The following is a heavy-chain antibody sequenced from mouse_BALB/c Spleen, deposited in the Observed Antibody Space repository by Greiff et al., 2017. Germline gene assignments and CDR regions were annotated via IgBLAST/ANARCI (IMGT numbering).Heavy chain of an antibody. CDR2: ISYSGST. CDR3: ARSPYDQEGYFDV. CDR1: GDSITSGY. Sequence: VQLKESGPSLVKPSQTLSLTCSVTGDSITSGYWNWIRKFPGNKLEYMGYISYSGSTYYNPSLKSRISITRDTSKNQYYLQLNSVTTEDTATYYCARSPYDQEGYFDVWGAGTTVTVSS. J-gene: IGHJ1*01. D-gene: IGHD2-3*01. V-gene: IGHV3-8*02.